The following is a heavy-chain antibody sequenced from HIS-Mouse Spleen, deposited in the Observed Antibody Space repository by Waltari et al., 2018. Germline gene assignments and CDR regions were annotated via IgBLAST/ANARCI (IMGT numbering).Heavy chain of an antibody. J-gene: IGHJ4*02. CDR1: GYTLTELS. CDR3: ATDRPNYDYVWGSYLFDY. V-gene: IGHV1-24*01. D-gene: IGHD3-16*02. Sequence: QVQLVQSGAEVKKPGASVKVSCKVSGYTLTELSMHWVRQATGNGLEWMGGFDPEDGETIYAQKFQGRVTMTEDTSTDTAYMELSSLRSEDTAVYYCATDRPNYDYVWGSYLFDYWGQGTLVTVSS. CDR2: FDPEDGET.